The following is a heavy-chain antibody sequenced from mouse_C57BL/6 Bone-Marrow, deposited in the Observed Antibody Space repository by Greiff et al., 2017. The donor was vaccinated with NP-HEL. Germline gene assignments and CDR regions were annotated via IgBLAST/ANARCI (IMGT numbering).Heavy chain of an antibody. CDR1: GYTFTSYW. D-gene: IGHD1-1*01. V-gene: IGHV1-50*01. CDR3: ARDGSSPYYAMDY. Sequence: VKPGASLKLSCKASGYTFTSYWMQWVKQRPGQGLEWIGEIDPSDSYTNYNQKFKGKATLTVDTSSSTAYMQLSSLTSEDSAVYYCARDGSSPYYAMDYWGQGTSVTVSS. CDR2: IDPSDSYT. J-gene: IGHJ4*01.